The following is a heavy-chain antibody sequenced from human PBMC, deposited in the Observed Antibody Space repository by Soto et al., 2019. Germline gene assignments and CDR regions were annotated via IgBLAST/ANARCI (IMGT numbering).Heavy chain of an antibody. CDR1: GYTFTGYY. CDR2: INPNNGDT. J-gene: IGHJ4*02. CDR3: ARARVYYFDSSGYDY. V-gene: IGHV1-2*02. D-gene: IGHD3-22*01. Sequence: ASVKVSCKASGYTFTGYYMYWVRQAPGQGLEWMGWINPNNGDTNYAQKFQGRVTMTRDTSISTAYMELSRLGFDDTAVYYCARARVYYFDSSGYDYWGQGTLVTVSS.